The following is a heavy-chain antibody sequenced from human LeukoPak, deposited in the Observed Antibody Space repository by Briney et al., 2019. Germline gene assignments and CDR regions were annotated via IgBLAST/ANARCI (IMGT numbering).Heavy chain of an antibody. D-gene: IGHD3-10*01. V-gene: IGHV3-23*01. Sequence: PGGSLRLSCAASGFTFSSYAMSWVRQAPGKGLEWVSAISGSGGSTYYADSVKGRFTISRDNSKNTLYLQMNSLRAEDTAVYYCALRMVRGVIIENYYFDYWGQGTLVTVSS. J-gene: IGHJ4*02. CDR2: ISGSGGST. CDR3: ALRMVRGVIIENYYFDY. CDR1: GFTFSSYA.